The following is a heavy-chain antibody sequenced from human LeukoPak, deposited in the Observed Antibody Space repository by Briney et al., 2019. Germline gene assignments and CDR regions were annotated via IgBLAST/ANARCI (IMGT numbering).Heavy chain of an antibody. J-gene: IGHJ6*02. CDR1: GGSISSYY. V-gene: IGHV4-59*08. CDR2: IYYSGST. Sequence: SETLSLTCTVSGGSISSYYWSWIRQPPGKGLEWVGYIYYSGSTNYNPSLKSRVTISVATSKNQFSLKLSSVTAADTAVYYCARLRVISGRIQLWPNYYYYGMDVWGQGTTVTVSS. CDR3: ARLRVISGRIQLWPNYYYYGMDV. D-gene: IGHD5-18*01.